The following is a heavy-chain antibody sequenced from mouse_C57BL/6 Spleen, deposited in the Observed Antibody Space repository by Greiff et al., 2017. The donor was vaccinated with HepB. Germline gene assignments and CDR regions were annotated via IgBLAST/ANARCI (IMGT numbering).Heavy chain of an antibody. J-gene: IGHJ1*03. V-gene: IGHV1-63*01. Sequence: VQLQQSGAELVRPGTSVKMSCKASGYTFTNYWIGWAKQRPGHGLEWIGDIYPGGGYTNYNEKFKGKATLTADKSSSTAYMQFSSLTSEDSAIYYCARWGSSLYWYFDVWGTGTTVTVSS. CDR1: GYTFTNYW. CDR2: IYPGGGYT. CDR3: ARWGSSLYWYFDV. D-gene: IGHD1-1*01.